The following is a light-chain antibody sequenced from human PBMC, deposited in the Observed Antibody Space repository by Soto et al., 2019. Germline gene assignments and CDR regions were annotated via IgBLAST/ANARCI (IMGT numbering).Light chain of an antibody. CDR3: QQYNNWPPIT. Sequence: EIMMTQSPATLSVSPGERATLSCRASQSVSDNLAWYQQKPGQAPRLLIYYASTRATGVPARFSGSGSGTEFTLTISSLQSEDFALYYCQQYNNWPPITFGQGTRLEIK. CDR2: YAS. V-gene: IGKV3-15*01. CDR1: QSVSDN. J-gene: IGKJ5*01.